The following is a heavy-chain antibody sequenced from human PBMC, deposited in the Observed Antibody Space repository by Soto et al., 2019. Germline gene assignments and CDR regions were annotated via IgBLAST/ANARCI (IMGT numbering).Heavy chain of an antibody. CDR2: IYHTGST. CDR3: VSDYGSGSYRFDQ. D-gene: IGHD3-10*01. V-gene: IGHV4-30-2*01. J-gene: IGHJ4*02. Sequence: QLQLQESGSGLVQPSQTLSLTCAVSGGYISSGDYSWSWIRQPPGKGMEWIGYIYHTGSTLYNPSLKSRVTFSIDRSKNQFSLKLNSVTAADTAVYYCVSDYGSGSYRFDQWGQGSMDTVSS. CDR1: GGYISSGDYS.